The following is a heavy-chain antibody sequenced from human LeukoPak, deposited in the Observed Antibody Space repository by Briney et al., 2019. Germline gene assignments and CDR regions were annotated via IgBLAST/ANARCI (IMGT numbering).Heavy chain of an antibody. Sequence: PSETLSLTCAVYGGSFSGYYWSWIRQPPGKGLEWIGEINHSGSTNYNPSLRSRVTISVDTSKNQFSLKLSSVTAADTAVYYCASSTIFGVVANWFDPWGQGTLVTVSS. CDR3: ASSTIFGVVANWFDP. CDR2: INHSGST. V-gene: IGHV4-34*01. J-gene: IGHJ5*02. D-gene: IGHD3-3*01. CDR1: GGSFSGYY.